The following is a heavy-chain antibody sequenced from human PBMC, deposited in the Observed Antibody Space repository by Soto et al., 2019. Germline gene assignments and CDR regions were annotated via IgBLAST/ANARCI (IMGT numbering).Heavy chain of an antibody. CDR3: ARHHTRSSSYYYGMDV. Sequence: GGCWKVNGNCCGWRCNSFWSSWVRQLPGKGLEWMGRIDPSDSYTNYSPSFQGHVTISADKSISTAYLQWSSLKASDTAMYYCARHHTRSSSYYYGMDVWGQGTKVTVSS. J-gene: IGHJ6*02. V-gene: IGHV5-10-1*01. CDR2: IDPSDSYT. D-gene: IGHD6-13*01. CDR1: GWRCNSFW.